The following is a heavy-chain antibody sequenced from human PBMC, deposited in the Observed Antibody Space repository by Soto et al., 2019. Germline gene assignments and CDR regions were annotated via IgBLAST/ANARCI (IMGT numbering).Heavy chain of an antibody. CDR2: ISYSGST. J-gene: IGHJ2*01. V-gene: IGHV4-59*01. CDR1: NGSISNYY. CDR3: ARATRNGYRNEYFDL. Sequence: PSETLSLTRTVSNGSISNYYWSWIRQPPGKGLEWIGYISYSGSTKYNPSLKSRVTVSVDTSKNQFSLKLSSVTAADTAVYYCARATRNGYRNEYFDLWGRGTLVTVSS. D-gene: IGHD4-4*01.